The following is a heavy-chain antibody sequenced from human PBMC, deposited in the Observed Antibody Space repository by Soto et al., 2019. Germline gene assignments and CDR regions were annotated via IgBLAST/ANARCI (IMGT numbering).Heavy chain of an antibody. V-gene: IGHV3-49*03. D-gene: IGHD3-22*01. J-gene: IGHJ4*02. Sequence: GGSLRLSCTASGFTFGDYAMSWFRQAPGKGLEWVGFIRSKAYGGTTEYAASVKGRFTISRDDSKSIAYLQMNSLKTEDTAVYYCTGPNYYYDSSGYLPTSFDYWGQGTLVTVSS. CDR2: IRSKAYGGTT. CDR3: TGPNYYYDSSGYLPTSFDY. CDR1: GFTFGDYA.